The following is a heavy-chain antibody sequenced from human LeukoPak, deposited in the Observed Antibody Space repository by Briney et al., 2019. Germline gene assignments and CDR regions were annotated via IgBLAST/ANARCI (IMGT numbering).Heavy chain of an antibody. CDR3: ASQAYDILTGYKNWSFDY. D-gene: IGHD3-9*01. V-gene: IGHV4-34*01. J-gene: IGHJ4*02. Sequence: SETLSLTCTVSGGSISSYYWSWIRQPPGKGLEWIGEINHSGSTNYNPSLKSRVTISVDTSKNQFSLKLSSVTAADTAVYYCASQAYDILTGYKNWSFDYWGQGTLVTVSS. CDR2: INHSGST. CDR1: GGSISSYY.